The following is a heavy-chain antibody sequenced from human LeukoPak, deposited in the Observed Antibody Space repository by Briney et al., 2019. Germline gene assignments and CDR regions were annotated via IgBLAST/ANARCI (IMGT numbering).Heavy chain of an antibody. V-gene: IGHV3-21*01. J-gene: IGHJ4*02. CDR3: ARGPGGGDYVWGSYRYDY. D-gene: IGHD3-16*02. CDR2: ISSSSSYI. CDR1: GFTFSSYS. Sequence: GGSLRLSCAASGFTFSSYSMNWVRQAPGKGLEWVSSISSSSSYIYYADSVKGRFTISRDNAKNTLYLQMNSLRAEDTAVYYCARGPGGGDYVWGSYRYDYWGQGTLVTVSS.